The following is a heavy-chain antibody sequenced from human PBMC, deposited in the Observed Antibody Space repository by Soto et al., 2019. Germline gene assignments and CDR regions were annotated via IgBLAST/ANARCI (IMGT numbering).Heavy chain of an antibody. Sequence: QVQLVQSGAEVKKPGASVKVSCKASGYTFTSYGITWVRQAPGQGLEGMGWISAYNGNTNYAEKLQGRVTMTTDTSTSIAYMELRSVRCDEPAVYYCARDAPTIAAQYDYWGQGTRVTVSS. J-gene: IGHJ4*02. D-gene: IGHD6-13*01. CDR1: GYTFTSYG. CDR3: ARDAPTIAAQYDY. V-gene: IGHV1-18*01. CDR2: ISAYNGNT.